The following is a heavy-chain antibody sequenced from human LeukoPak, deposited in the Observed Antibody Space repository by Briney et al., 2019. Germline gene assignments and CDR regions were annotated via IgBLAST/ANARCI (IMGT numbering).Heavy chain of an antibody. J-gene: IGHJ4*02. D-gene: IGHD6-6*01. CDR1: GFTFDDYS. V-gene: IGHV3-9*01. CDR3: AKDIKTSIAAGGFGY. CDR2: ISWNSGSI. Sequence: GGSLRLSCAASGFTFDDYSMHWVRQAPGKGLEWVSGISWNSGSIGYADSVKGRFTISRDNAKNSLYLQMNSLRAEDTALYYCAKDIKTSIAAGGFGYWGQGTLVTVSS.